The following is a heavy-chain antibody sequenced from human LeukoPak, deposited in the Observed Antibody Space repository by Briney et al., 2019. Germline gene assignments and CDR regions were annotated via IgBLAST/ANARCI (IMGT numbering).Heavy chain of an antibody. J-gene: IGHJ4*02. CDR2: IYYSGST. CDR3: ARDIDGGNGFDY. V-gene: IGHV4-59*01. Sequence: SETLSLTCTVSGGSISSYYWSWIRQPPGKGLEWIGYIYYSGSTNYNPSLKSRVTISVDTSKNQFSLKLSSVTAPDTAVYYCARDIDGGNGFDYWGQGTLVTVSS. D-gene: IGHD4-23*01. CDR1: GGSISSYY.